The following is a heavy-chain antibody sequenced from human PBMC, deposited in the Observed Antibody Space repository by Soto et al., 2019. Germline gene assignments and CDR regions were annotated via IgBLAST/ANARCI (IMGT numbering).Heavy chain of an antibody. V-gene: IGHV4-61*01. CDR2: IYYSGST. CDR3: ARDTGGGNPFDY. J-gene: IGHJ4*02. Sequence: QVKLQESGPGLVKPSETLSLTCTVSGGSVSSGSYYWSWIRQPPGKGLEWIGYIYYSGSTNYNPSLKSRVTISVDTSKNQFSLKLSSVTAADTAVYYCARDTGGGNPFDYWGQGTLVTVSS. CDR1: GGSVSSGSYY. D-gene: IGHD2-8*02.